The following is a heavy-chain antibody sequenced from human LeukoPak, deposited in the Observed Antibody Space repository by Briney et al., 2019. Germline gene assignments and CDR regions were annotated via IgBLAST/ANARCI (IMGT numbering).Heavy chain of an antibody. CDR1: GGSISSYY. CDR2: IYYSGST. V-gene: IGHV4-59*01. J-gene: IGHJ6*03. CDR3: ARAPGATKYYYYYMDV. D-gene: IGHD1-26*01. Sequence: SETLSLTCTVSGGSISSYYWSWIRQPPGKGLEWIGYIYYSGSTNYNPSLKSRVTISVDTSKNQFSLKLSSVTAADTAVYYCARAPGATKYYYYYMDVWGKGTTVTVSS.